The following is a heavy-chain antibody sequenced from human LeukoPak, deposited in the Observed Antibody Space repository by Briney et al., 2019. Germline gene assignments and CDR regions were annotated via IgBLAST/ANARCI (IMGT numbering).Heavy chain of an antibody. Sequence: GGSLRLSCAASGFTFSTYSMNWVRQAPGKGLEWVSSISSGRNYIYYVDSVKGRFTISRDNAKNSLYLQMNSLRAEDTAVYYCARGAMIIVAHFDYWGQGTLVTVSS. CDR1: GFTFSTYS. J-gene: IGHJ4*02. V-gene: IGHV3-21*01. CDR3: ARGAMIIVAHFDY. CDR2: ISSGRNYI. D-gene: IGHD3-22*01.